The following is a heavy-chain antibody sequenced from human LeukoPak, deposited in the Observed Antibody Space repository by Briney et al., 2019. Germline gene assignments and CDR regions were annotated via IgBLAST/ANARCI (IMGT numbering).Heavy chain of an antibody. D-gene: IGHD3-3*01. CDR1: GFTFSSNY. Sequence: GGSLRLSCAASGFTFSSNYMSWVRQAPGKGLEWVSVIYSGGSTYYADSVKGRFTISRDNSKNTLYLQMNSLRAEDTAVYYCARGPNYDFWSGFGDDAFDIWGQGTMVTVSS. V-gene: IGHV3-66*02. CDR3: ARGPNYDFWSGFGDDAFDI. CDR2: IYSGGST. J-gene: IGHJ3*02.